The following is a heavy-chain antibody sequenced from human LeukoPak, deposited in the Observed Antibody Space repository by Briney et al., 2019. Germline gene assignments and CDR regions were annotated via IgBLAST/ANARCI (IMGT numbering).Heavy chain of an antibody. Sequence: GASVKVSCKASGYTFTSYYMHWVRQAPGQGLEWMGIINPSGGSTSYAQKFQGRVTMTRDMSTSTVYMELSSLRSEDTAVYYCARGQRRDGYNVAEAFDIWGQGTMVTVSS. V-gene: IGHV1-46*01. D-gene: IGHD5-24*01. J-gene: IGHJ3*02. CDR1: GYTFTSYY. CDR2: INPSGGST. CDR3: ARGQRRDGYNVAEAFDI.